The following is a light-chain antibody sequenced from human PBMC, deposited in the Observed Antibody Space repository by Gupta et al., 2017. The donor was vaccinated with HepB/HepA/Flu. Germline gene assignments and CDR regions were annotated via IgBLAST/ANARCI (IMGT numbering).Light chain of an antibody. CDR2: QAS. J-gene: IGLJ2*01. Sequence: SYLLTPPPPVSVSPGQTASITCSGRKLGDKYSCGYQQKPAPPPGLVLNQASKRPSGIPDRFSGSNPGNTATLTISGTQDMDEADYYCQAWDSSTVVFGAGTKLTVL. CDR3: QAWDSSTVV. V-gene: IGLV3-1*01. CDR1: KLGDKY.